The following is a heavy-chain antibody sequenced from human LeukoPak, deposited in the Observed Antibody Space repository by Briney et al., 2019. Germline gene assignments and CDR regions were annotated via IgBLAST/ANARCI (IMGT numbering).Heavy chain of an antibody. D-gene: IGHD6-6*01. V-gene: IGHV3-30*02. Sequence: PGGSLRLSCAASGFTFSSYGMHWVRQAPGKGLEWVAFIRYDGSNKYYADSVKGRFTISRDNSKNTLYLQMNSLKTEDTAVYYCTRLSIAARSADYWGQGTLVTVSS. CDR2: IRYDGSNK. J-gene: IGHJ4*02. CDR3: TRLSIAARSADY. CDR1: GFTFSSYG.